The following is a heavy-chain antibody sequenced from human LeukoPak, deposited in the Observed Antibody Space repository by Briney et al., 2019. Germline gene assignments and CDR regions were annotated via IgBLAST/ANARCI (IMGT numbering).Heavy chain of an antibody. Sequence: GGSLRLSCAASGFTFSSYAMHWVRQAPGKGLEYVSAISGNGDKTYYANYVKGRFTISRDNSKNRVYLQMGSLRADDVAVYYRTRDLSLDYWGQGTLVTVSS. V-gene: IGHV3-64*01. CDR3: TRDLSLDY. J-gene: IGHJ4*02. CDR2: ISGNGDKT. CDR1: GFTFSSYA.